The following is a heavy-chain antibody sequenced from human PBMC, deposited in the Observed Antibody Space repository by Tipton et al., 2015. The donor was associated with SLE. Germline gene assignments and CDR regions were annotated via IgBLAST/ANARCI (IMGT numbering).Heavy chain of an antibody. CDR1: GGSISSHY. V-gene: IGHV4-59*11. Sequence: TLSLTCTVSGGSISSHYWSWIRQPPGKGLEWIGYIYYSGSTNYNPSLKSRVTISVDTSKNQFSLKLSSVTAADTAVYYCARDSSPYGMDVWGQGTTVTVSS. CDR2: IYYSGST. CDR3: ARDSSPYGMDV. J-gene: IGHJ6*02.